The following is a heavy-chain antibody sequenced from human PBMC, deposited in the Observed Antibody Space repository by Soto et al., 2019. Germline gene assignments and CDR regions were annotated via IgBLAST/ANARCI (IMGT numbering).Heavy chain of an antibody. CDR1: GYTFTSYY. D-gene: IGHD3-22*01. Sequence: QVQLVQSGAEVKKPGASVQVSCKASGYTFTSYYMHWVRQAPGKGLEWMGIINPSGGSTSYAQKFQGRVTMTRDTSTSTVYMELSSLRSEDTAVYYCARGANYYDSSGPFDYWGHGTLVTVSS. CDR3: ARGANYYDSSGPFDY. V-gene: IGHV1-46*01. CDR2: INPSGGST. J-gene: IGHJ4*01.